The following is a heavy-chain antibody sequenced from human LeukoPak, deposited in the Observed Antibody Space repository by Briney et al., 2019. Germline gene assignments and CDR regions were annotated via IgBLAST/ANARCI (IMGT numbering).Heavy chain of an antibody. D-gene: IGHD6-13*01. V-gene: IGHV3-48*01. Sequence: GGSLRLSCAASGFPFSTYSMSWVRQAPGKGLEWVSYISSISSIIYYADSVKVRFTISRDNARSSLYLQMNSLRAEDTAVYYCARSRPGTEAGQPNFDYWGQGTLVTVSS. CDR2: ISSISSII. CDR1: GFPFSTYS. J-gene: IGHJ4*02. CDR3: ARSRPGTEAGQPNFDY.